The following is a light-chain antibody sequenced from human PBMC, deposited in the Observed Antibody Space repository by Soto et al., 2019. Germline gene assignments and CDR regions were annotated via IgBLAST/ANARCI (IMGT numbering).Light chain of an antibody. V-gene: IGLV2-14*03. J-gene: IGLJ1*01. CDR2: DVS. CDR3: YSYTSSNTYV. Sequence: QSVLTQPASVSGSPGQSITISCNGTSSDVGGYNYVSWYQHHPGKVPQLMIYDVSNRPSGVSNRFSGSKSGNTASLTISGLQAEDEADYYCYSYTSSNTYVFGTGTKLTVL. CDR1: SSDVGGYNY.